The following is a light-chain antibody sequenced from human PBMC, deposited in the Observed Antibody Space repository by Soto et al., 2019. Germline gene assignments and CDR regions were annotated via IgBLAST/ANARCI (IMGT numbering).Light chain of an antibody. CDR2: GAS. Sequence: EIVLTQYPGTLSLSPGERATLSCRASQSVSSSYLAWYQQKPGQAPRLLIYGASSRATCIPDRFSGSWSGTDFTLTISRLEPEDVAVYYCQQYGSSPMYTFGQGTKLEIQ. J-gene: IGKJ2*01. V-gene: IGKV3-20*01. CDR1: QSVSSSY. CDR3: QQYGSSPMYT.